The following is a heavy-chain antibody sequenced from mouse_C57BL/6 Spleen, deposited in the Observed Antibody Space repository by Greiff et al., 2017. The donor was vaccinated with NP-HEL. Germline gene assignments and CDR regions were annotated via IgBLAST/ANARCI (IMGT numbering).Heavy chain of an antibody. Sequence: QVQLQQPGAELVMPGASVKLSCKASGYTFTSYWMHWVKQRPGQGLEWIGEIDPSDSYTNYNQKFKGKSTLTVDKSSSTAYMQLSSLTSEDSAVYYCARKGSNYVRAMDYWGQGTSVTVSS. CDR1: GYTFTSYW. V-gene: IGHV1-69*01. CDR3: ARKGSNYVRAMDY. D-gene: IGHD2-5*01. J-gene: IGHJ4*01. CDR2: IDPSDSYT.